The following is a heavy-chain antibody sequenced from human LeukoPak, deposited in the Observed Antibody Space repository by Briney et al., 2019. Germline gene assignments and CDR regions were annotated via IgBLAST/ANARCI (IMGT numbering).Heavy chain of an antibody. J-gene: IGHJ4*02. CDR2: ISSSSSYI. V-gene: IGHV3-21*01. Sequence: GGSLRFSCAASGFTFSSYSRNWVRQAPGKGLEWVSSISSSSSYIYYADSVKGRFTISRDNAKNSLYLQMNSLRAEDTAVYYCATLGAAADASYWGQGTLVTVSS. CDR1: GFTFSSYS. D-gene: IGHD6-13*01. CDR3: ATLGAAADASY.